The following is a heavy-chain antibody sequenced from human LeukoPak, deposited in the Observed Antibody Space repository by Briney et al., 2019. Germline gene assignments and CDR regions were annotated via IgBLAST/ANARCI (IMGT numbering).Heavy chain of an antibody. J-gene: IGHJ4*02. V-gene: IGHV3-30*18. Sequence: ESGGSLRLSCAASGFTFSSYGMHWVRQAPGKGLEWVAVISYDGSNKYYADSVKGRFTISRDNSKNTLYLQMNSLRAEDTAVYYCAKWDPVRAFDYWGQGTLVTVSS. D-gene: IGHD1-26*01. CDR3: AKWDPVRAFDY. CDR2: ISYDGSNK. CDR1: GFTFSSYG.